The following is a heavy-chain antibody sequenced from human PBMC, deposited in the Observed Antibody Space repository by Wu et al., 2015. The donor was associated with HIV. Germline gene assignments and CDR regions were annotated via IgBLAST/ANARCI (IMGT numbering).Heavy chain of an antibody. CDR3: ARDDCSSTSCYVQSGLLDY. Sequence: QVQLVQSGAEVKKPGSSVKVSCKTSEDTVSSSGISWVRQAPGEGLEWMGWIMASNVNTNYAQKFQGRVTMTTDTSTSTAYMELRSLRSDDTAVYYCARDDCSSTSCYVQSGLLDYWGQGTLVTVSS. CDR1: EDTVSSSG. J-gene: IGHJ4*02. V-gene: IGHV1-18*01. CDR2: IMASNVNT. D-gene: IGHD2-2*01.